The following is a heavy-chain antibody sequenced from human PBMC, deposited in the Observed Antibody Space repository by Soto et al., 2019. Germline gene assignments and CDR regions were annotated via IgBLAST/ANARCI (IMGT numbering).Heavy chain of an antibody. CDR2: ISYDGSNK. CDR1: GFTFSSYG. V-gene: IGHV3-30*18. CDR3: AKDGLKYGGDLDY. Sequence: SLRLSCAASGFTFSSYGMHWVRQAPGKGLEWVAVISYDGSNKYYADSVKGRFTISRDNSKNTLYLQMNSLRAEDTAVYYCAKDGLKYGGDLDYWGQGTLVTVSS. D-gene: IGHD4-17*01. J-gene: IGHJ4*02.